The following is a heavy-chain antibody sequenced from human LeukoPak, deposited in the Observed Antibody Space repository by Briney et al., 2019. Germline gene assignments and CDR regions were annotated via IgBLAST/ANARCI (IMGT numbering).Heavy chain of an antibody. D-gene: IGHD3-22*01. J-gene: IGHJ4*02. CDR2: ICYSGST. Sequence: PSETLSLTCTVSGASISSSTCYWDWIRQPPGKGLEWMGSICYSGSTNYKSSLWSRITISIDTSKNQFSLKLNSGTAADTAVYYCARTCGRGTIDPGTSGFVAYWGQGTLVTVSS. V-gene: IGHV4-39*01. CDR1: GASISSSTCY. CDR3: ARTCGRGTIDPGTSGFVAY.